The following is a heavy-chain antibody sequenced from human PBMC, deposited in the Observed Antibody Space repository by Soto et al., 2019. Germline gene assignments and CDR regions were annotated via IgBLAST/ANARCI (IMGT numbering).Heavy chain of an antibody. CDR1: GFTFSSYS. CDR3: ARDQPGYSYGYGLGY. V-gene: IGHV3-21*01. Sequence: PGGSLRLFCAASGFTFSSYSMNWVRQAPGKGLEWVSSISSSSSYIYYADSVKGRFTISRDNAKNSLYLQMNSLRAEDTAVYYCARDQPGYSYGYGLGYWGQGTLVTVSS. CDR2: ISSSSSYI. D-gene: IGHD5-18*01. J-gene: IGHJ4*02.